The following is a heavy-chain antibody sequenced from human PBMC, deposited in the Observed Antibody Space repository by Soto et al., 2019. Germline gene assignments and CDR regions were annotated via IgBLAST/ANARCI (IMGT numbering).Heavy chain of an antibody. CDR1: GGSISSGGYY. D-gene: IGHD2-15*01. Sequence: SETLSLTCTFSGGSISSGGYYWSWIRQHPGKGLEWIGYIYYSGSTYYNPSLKSRVTISVDTSKNQFSLKLSSVTAADTAVYYCASAPRRYCSGGSCSESYFDYWGQGTLVSVSS. CDR3: ASAPRRYCSGGSCSESYFDY. CDR2: IYYSGST. V-gene: IGHV4-31*03. J-gene: IGHJ4*02.